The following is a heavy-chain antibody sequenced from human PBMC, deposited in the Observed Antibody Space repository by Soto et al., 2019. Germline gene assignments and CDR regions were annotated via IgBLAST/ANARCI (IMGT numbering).Heavy chain of an antibody. CDR1: GGSISSSSYY. D-gene: IGHD3-9*01. J-gene: IGHJ4*02. Sequence: QLQLQESGPGLVKPSETLSLTCTVSGGSISSSSYYWGWIRKPPGKGLEWIGSIYYSGSTYYNPSLKSRVTISVDKSKNQLARMLSSVTGEDTAVYYCASLEGLATISYYFDYWGQGTLVPVSS. CDR3: ASLEGLATISYYFDY. CDR2: IYYSGST. V-gene: IGHV4-39*01.